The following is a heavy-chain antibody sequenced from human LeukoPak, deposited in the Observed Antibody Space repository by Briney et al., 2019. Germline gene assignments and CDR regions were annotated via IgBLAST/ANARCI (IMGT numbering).Heavy chain of an antibody. CDR3: ASRRWFGESPNYYYYGMDV. J-gene: IGHJ6*02. CDR1: GFTFSSYG. CDR2: IWYDGSNK. V-gene: IGHV3-33*01. Sequence: GGSLRLSCAASGFTFSSYGMHWVRQAPGKGLEWVAVIWYDGSNKYYADSVKGRFTISRDNSKNTLYLQMNSLRAEDTAVYYCASRRWFGESPNYYYYGMDVWGQGTTVTVSS. D-gene: IGHD3-10*01.